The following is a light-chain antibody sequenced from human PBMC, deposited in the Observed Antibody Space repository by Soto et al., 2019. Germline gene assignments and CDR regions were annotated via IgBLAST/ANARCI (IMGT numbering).Light chain of an antibody. CDR1: QSISTY. CDR2: DAS. V-gene: IGKV3-20*01. Sequence: EIVLTQSPATLSLSPGERATLSCRASQSISTYLAWYQQKPGQAPRLLIYDASYRATGIPARFSGSASWTDFTLTISRLEPEDFAVYYCQQYGSSLWTFGQGTKVDIK. CDR3: QQYGSSLWT. J-gene: IGKJ1*01.